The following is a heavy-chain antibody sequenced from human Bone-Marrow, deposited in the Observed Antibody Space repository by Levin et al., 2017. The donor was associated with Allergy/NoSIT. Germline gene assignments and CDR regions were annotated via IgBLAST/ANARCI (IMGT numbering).Heavy chain of an antibody. CDR1: GFTVSSNY. D-gene: IGHD3-3*01. Sequence: GESLKISCAASGFTVSSNYMSWVRQAPGKGLEWVSVIYSGGTTYYADSVKGRFTISRDNSKNTVYLQMNNLRPEDTAVYYCARGITIFGVVIHAFDIWGQGTMVTVSS. CDR3: ARGITIFGVVIHAFDI. V-gene: IGHV3-53*01. J-gene: IGHJ3*02. CDR2: IYSGGTT.